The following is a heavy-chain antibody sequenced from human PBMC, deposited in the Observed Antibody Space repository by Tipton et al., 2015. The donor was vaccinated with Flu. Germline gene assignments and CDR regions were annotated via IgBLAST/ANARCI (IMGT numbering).Heavy chain of an antibody. CDR3: ARRTFSNYVSEPKNWFDF. CDR2: IHYSGSP. Sequence: LRLSCTVSGDSMRSDYFWAWIRQAPGKGLEWIGNIHYSGSPHYNPSLKSRVTISIDTSKNQFSLNMRSVTAADMAVYFCARRTFSNYVSEPKNWFDFWGQGTLVTVSS. J-gene: IGHJ5*01. D-gene: IGHD4-11*01. V-gene: IGHV4-38-2*02. CDR1: GDSMRSDYF.